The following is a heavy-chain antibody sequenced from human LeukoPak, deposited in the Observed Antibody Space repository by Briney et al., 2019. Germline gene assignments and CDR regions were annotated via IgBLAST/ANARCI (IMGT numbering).Heavy chain of an antibody. J-gene: IGHJ5*02. CDR1: GFTFSDYY. CDR2: TSNSGSTK. V-gene: IGHV3-11*04. CDR3: ARGYCTNGVCYGRFRWFDP. D-gene: IGHD2-8*01. Sequence: GGSLRLSCTASGFTFSDYYMIWIRQAPGKGLEWVSYTSNSGSTKSYADSVEGRFTISRDNAKNSLYLQMNSLRAEDTAVYYCARGYCTNGVCYGRFRWFDPWGQGTLVTVSS.